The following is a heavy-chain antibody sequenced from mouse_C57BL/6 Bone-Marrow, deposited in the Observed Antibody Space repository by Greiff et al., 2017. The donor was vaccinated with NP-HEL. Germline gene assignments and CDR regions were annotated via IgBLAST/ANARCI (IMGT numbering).Heavy chain of an antibody. V-gene: IGHV1-76*01. CDR2: IYPGSGNT. CDR3: ARWRYNAMDY. Sequence: QVHVKQSGAELVRPGASVKLSCKASGYTFTDYYINWVKQRPGQGLEWIARIYPGSGNTYYNEKFKGKATLTAEKSSSTAYMQLSSLTSEDSAVYFCARWRYNAMDYWGQGTSVTVSS. J-gene: IGHJ4*01. CDR1: GYTFTDYY.